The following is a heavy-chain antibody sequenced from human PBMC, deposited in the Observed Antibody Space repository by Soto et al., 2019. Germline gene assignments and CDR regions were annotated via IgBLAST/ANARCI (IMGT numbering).Heavy chain of an antibody. D-gene: IGHD6-19*01. CDR2: ISGSGTST. V-gene: IGHV3-23*01. CDR3: AKDRKSCSGWYWDY. Sequence: EVQLLESGGALVQPGGSLRLSCAASGFTFSNFAMSWVRQAPGKGLEWVSAISGSGTSTYDADSVKGRFSISRDNSKNTLYLQMNSLRAEDTAVYYGAKDRKSCSGWYWDYWCQGTLVTVSS. J-gene: IGHJ4*02. CDR1: GFTFSNFA.